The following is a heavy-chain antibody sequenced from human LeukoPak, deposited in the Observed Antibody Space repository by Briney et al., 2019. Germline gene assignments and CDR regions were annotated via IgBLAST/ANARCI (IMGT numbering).Heavy chain of an antibody. J-gene: IGHJ4*02. D-gene: IGHD3-3*01. CDR3: AKDFWSGYYSGYFDY. CDR1: GFTFSSYA. Sequence: SGGSLRLSCAASGFTFSSYAMSWVRQAPGKGLEWVSAISGGGGSIYYADSVKGRFTISRDKSKNTLYLQMNSLRAEDTALYYCAKDFWSGYYSGYFDYWGQGTLVTVSS. CDR2: ISGGGGSI. V-gene: IGHV3-23*01.